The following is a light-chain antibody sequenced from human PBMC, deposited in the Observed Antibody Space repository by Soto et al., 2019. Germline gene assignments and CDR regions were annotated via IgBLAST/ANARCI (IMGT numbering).Light chain of an antibody. J-gene: IGKJ1*01. CDR2: GAS. V-gene: IGKV3-20*01. CDR1: QSVSNNY. Sequence: EIMLRQSPGTLSLSPGERATLSCRASQSVSNNYLALYQQKPGQAPRLLISGASNRATGIPDRFSGSGSGTDFTLTISRLEPEDFAVYYCQQYGSSGTFGQGTKVDI. CDR3: QQYGSSGT.